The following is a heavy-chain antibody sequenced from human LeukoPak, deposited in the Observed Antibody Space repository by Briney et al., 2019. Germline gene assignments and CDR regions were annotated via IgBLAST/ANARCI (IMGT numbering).Heavy chain of an antibody. CDR2: MNPNSGNT. J-gene: IGHJ4*02. D-gene: IGHD3-10*01. Sequence: ASVKVSCKASGYTFTSYDINWVRQASGQGLEWMGWMNPNSGNTGYAQKFQGRVTITRNTSISTAYMELSSLRSEDTAVYYCARLIGSITGDYWGQGTLVTVSS. CDR1: GYTFTSYD. CDR3: ARLIGSITGDY. V-gene: IGHV1-8*01.